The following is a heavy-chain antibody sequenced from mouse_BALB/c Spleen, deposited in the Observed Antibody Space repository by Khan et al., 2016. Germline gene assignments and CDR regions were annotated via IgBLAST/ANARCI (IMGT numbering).Heavy chain of an antibody. V-gene: IGHV3-2*02. CDR1: GYSITSGYG. D-gene: IGHD1-2*01. CDR3: ARTARVKY. J-gene: IGHJ2*01. Sequence: EVQLQESGPGLVKPSQSLSLTCTVTGYSITSGYGWNWIRQFPGNKLEWMGYISYSGNTNHNPSLKSRISITRDTSKDQFFLQLNSVTTEGTATYYCARTARVKYWGQGTTLTVSS. CDR2: ISYSGNT.